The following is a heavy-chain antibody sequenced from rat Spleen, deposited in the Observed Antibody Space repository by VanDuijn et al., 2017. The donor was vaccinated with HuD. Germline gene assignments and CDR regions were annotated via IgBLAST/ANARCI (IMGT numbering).Heavy chain of an antibody. V-gene: IGHV5-31*01. CDR3: VRQWDY. D-gene: IGHD1-1*01. CDR1: GFTFNNYW. Sequence: EVQLVESGGGLVQPGRSLKLSCVASGFTFNNYWMTWIRQSPGKGLEWVASITNIAGRTHYPDSVKGRFTISRDIAKSTLFLQMNSLKSEDTATYYCVRQWDYWGQGVMVTVSS. CDR2: ITNIAGRT. J-gene: IGHJ2*01.